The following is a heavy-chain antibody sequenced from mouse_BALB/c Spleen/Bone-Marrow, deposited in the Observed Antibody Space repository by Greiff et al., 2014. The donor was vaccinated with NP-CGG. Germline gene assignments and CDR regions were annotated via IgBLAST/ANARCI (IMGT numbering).Heavy chain of an antibody. CDR2: ISSGGSYT. CDR1: GFTFSSYA. V-gene: IGHV5-6-4*01. J-gene: IGHJ4*01. Sequence: EVQLVESGGGLVKPGGSLKLSCAASGFTFSSYAMSWVRQTPEKRLEWVATISSGGSYTYYPDSVKGRFTISRDNAKNTLYLQMSSPKSEDTAMYYCTKIYYGYDGGYYYAMDYWGQGTSVTVSS. CDR3: TKIYYGYDGGYYYAMDY. D-gene: IGHD2-2*01.